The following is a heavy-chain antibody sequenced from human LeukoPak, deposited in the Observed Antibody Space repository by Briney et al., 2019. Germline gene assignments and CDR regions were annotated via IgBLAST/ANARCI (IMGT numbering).Heavy chain of an antibody. CDR2: IKQDGSQT. Sequence: GESLRLSCAASGFTFSTHWMSWVRQAPGKGLEWVANIKQDGSQTYYVDSVRGRFTISRDNAKNSLYLQMNSLTAEDTAVYYCARLYCSGATCYANLDYWGQGTLVAVSS. CDR3: ARLYCSGATCYANLDY. V-gene: IGHV3-7*04. D-gene: IGHD2-15*01. J-gene: IGHJ4*02. CDR1: GFTFSTHW.